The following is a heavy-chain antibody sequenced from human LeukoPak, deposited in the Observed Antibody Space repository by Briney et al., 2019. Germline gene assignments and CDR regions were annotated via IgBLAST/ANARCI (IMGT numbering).Heavy chain of an antibody. CDR3: ARDQGGFTDAFDI. J-gene: IGHJ3*02. CDR1: GFTFTSSA. Sequence: GTSVKVSCKASGFTFTSSAMQWVRQARGQRLEWIGWIVVGSGNTNYAQKFQERVTITRDMSTSTAYMELRSLRSDDTAVYYCARDQGGFTDAFDIWGQGTMVTVSS. D-gene: IGHD2-15*01. CDR2: IVVGSGNT. V-gene: IGHV1-58*02.